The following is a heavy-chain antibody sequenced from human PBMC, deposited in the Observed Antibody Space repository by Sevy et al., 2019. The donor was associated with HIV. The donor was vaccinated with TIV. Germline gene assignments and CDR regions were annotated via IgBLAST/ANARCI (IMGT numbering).Heavy chain of an antibody. CDR2: IIPIFGTT. V-gene: IGHV1-69*13. CDR1: GGTFSSYA. J-gene: IGHJ6*02. D-gene: IGHD3-3*01. Sequence: ASVKVSCKASGGTFSSYAISWVRQAPGQGLEWMGGIIPIFGTTNYAQKFQGRVTITADESTSTAYMELSSLRSEDTAVYYCARDSPNYDFWSGYPSKSYYYGMDVWGLGTTVTVSS. CDR3: ARDSPNYDFWSGYPSKSYYYGMDV.